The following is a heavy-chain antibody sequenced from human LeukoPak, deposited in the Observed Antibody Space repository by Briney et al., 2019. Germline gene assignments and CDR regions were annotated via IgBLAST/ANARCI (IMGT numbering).Heavy chain of an antibody. J-gene: IGHJ4*02. CDR1: GDSITSSYY. Sequence: SQTLSLTCIVSGDSITSSYYWNWIRQSAGKGLEWIGRIYTTSGGTDYNPSLKSRVTISVDTSKNQFSLNLRSVTAPDTAVYYCARGPLYYGGNYLYFFDSWGQGTLVTVSS. CDR3: ARGPLYYGGNYLYFFDS. D-gene: IGHD1-26*01. V-gene: IGHV4-61*02. CDR2: IYTTSGGT.